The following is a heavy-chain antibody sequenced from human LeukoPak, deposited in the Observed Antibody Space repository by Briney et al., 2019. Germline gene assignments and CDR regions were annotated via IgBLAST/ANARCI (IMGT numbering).Heavy chain of an antibody. V-gene: IGHV3-30*18. D-gene: IGHD6-13*01. Sequence: GGSLRLSCAASGFTFSSYGMHWVRQAPGKGLEWVALISYDGSNKDCADSVKGRFTISRDNSKNTLYLRMSSLRPEDTAVYYCAKDGASSWFGEATWGQGTLVTVSS. CDR2: ISYDGSNK. CDR1: GFTFSSYG. CDR3: AKDGASSWFGEAT. J-gene: IGHJ5*02.